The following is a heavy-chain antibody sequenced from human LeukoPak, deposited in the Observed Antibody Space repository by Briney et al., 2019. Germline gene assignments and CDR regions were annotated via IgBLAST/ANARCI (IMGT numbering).Heavy chain of an antibody. V-gene: IGHV4-34*01. CDR3: ARGAPYYYGSGSTFDY. D-gene: IGHD3-10*01. Sequence: SETLSLTCAVYGGSFSGYYWSWIRQPPGKGLEWIGEINHSGSTNYNPSHKSRVTISVDTSKNQFSLKLSSVTAADTAVYYCARGAPYYYGSGSTFDYWGQGTLVTVSS. CDR2: INHSGST. CDR1: GGSFSGYY. J-gene: IGHJ4*02.